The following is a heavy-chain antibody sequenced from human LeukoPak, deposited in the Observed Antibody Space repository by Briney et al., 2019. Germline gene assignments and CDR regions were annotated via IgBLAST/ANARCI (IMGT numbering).Heavy chain of an antibody. CDR3: ARDRLTIFGVVIKYNWFDP. V-gene: IGHV1-18*01. J-gene: IGHJ5*02. D-gene: IGHD3-3*01. Sequence: ASVKLSCKASGYTFTSYAISWVRQAPGQGLGWMVWISAYNGNTNYAQKLQGRVTMTTDTSTSTAYMELRSLRSDDTAVYYCARDRLTIFGVVIKYNWFDPWGQGTLVTVSS. CDR2: ISAYNGNT. CDR1: GYTFTSYA.